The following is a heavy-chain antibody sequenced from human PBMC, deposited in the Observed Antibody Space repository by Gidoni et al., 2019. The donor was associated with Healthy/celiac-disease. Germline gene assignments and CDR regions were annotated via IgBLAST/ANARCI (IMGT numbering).Heavy chain of an antibody. V-gene: IGHV3-48*03. CDR3: AREHPSSGYYAH. D-gene: IGHD3-22*01. J-gene: IGHJ4*02. CDR2: ISSSGSTI. CDR1: GFPFSSYE. Sequence: EVQLVESGGGLVQPGGSLRLSCAASGFPFSSYEMNWVRQAPGKGLEWVSYISSSGSTIYYADSVKGRFTISRDNAKNSLYLQMNSLRAEDTAVYYCAREHPSSGYYAHWGQGTLVTVSS.